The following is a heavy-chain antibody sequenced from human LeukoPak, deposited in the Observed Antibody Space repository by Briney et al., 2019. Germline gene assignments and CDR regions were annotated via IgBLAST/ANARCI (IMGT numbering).Heavy chain of an antibody. CDR1: GGSISSYY. Sequence: SKTLSLTCTVSGGSISSYYWSWTRQPPGKGLEWIGYIYYSGSTNYNPSLKSRVTISVDTSKNQFSLKLSSVTAADTAVYYCARGGSWSYYYDSSGWYFDYWGQGTLVTVSS. J-gene: IGHJ4*02. D-gene: IGHD3-22*01. V-gene: IGHV4-59*01. CDR3: ARGGSWSYYYDSSGWYFDY. CDR2: IYYSGST.